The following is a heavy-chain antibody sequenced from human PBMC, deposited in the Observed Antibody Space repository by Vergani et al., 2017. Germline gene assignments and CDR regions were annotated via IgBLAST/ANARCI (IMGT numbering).Heavy chain of an antibody. J-gene: IGHJ6*03. CDR2: IDHTGRP. V-gene: IGHV4-34*01. CDR3: ARVNTETNGHLYYYYYMDV. CDR1: GGSFTSYH. Sequence: QVQLQQWGGGLLKPSETLSLTCVVNGGSFTSYHWTWIRQSPGEGLEWVGDIDHTGRPDYNPSLKSRLTMSVDKSRNQFSLTLNSVTATDTAIYFCARVNTETNGHLYYYYYMDVGGQGTAVTDS. D-gene: IGHD4-11*01.